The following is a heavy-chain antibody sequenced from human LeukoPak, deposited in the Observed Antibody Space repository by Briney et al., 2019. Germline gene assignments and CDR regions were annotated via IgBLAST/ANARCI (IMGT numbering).Heavy chain of an antibody. CDR1: GFTFSSYA. J-gene: IGHJ4*02. V-gene: IGHV3-23*01. CDR2: ISGSGGST. Sequence: PGGALRLSCAASGFTFSSYAMSWVRQAPGKRLEWVSAISGSGGSTYYADSVKGRFTISRDNSKNTLYLQMNSLRAEDTAVYYCAKVGGIEAAGNFDYWGQGTLVTVSS. CDR3: AKVGGIEAAGNFDY. D-gene: IGHD6-13*01.